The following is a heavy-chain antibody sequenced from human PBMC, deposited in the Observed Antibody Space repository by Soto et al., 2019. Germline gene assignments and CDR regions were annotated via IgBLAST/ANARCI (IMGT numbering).Heavy chain of an antibody. D-gene: IGHD5-12*01. J-gene: IGHJ6*02. CDR2: ISYDGSNK. V-gene: IGHV3-30*03. CDR1: GFTFSSSG. Sequence: PGGSLRLSCAASGFTFSSSGMHWVRQAPGKGLEWVAVISYDGSNKYYADSVKGRFTISRDNSKNTLYLQMNSLRAEDTAVYYCARDPVRDGYNFQRYYYYGMDVWGQGTTVTVS. CDR3: ARDPVRDGYNFQRYYYYGMDV.